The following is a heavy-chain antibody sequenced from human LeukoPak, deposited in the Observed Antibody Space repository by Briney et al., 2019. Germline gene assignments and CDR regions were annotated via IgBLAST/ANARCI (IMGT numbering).Heavy chain of an antibody. V-gene: IGHV3-23*01. Sequence: GGTLRLSCAASGFTFSSYGMSWVRQAPGKGLEWVSAISGSGGSTYYADSVKGRFTISRDNSKSTLYIQMNSLRAEDTAVYYCARDAHYYDTSGYFRAPFDYWGQGTLVTVSS. D-gene: IGHD3-22*01. CDR2: ISGSGGST. CDR1: GFTFSSYG. CDR3: ARDAHYYDTSGYFRAPFDY. J-gene: IGHJ4*02.